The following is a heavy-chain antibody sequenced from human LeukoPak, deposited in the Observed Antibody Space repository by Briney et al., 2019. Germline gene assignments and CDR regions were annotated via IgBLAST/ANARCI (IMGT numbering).Heavy chain of an antibody. J-gene: IGHJ5*02. CDR1: GSTFSSYS. CDR2: INWNGGST. V-gene: IGHV3-NL1*01. Sequence: GGSLRLSCAASGSTFSSYSMNWVRQAPGKGLEWVSGINWNGGSTGYADSVKGRFTISRDNSKDTLYLQMNSLRAEDMAVYYCAKDMYSSSNPGWFDPWGQGTLVTVSS. CDR3: AKDMYSSSNPGWFDP. D-gene: IGHD6-13*01.